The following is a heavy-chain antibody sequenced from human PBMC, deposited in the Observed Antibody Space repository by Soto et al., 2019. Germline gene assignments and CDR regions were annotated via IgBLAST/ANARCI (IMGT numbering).Heavy chain of an antibody. CDR1: GYTFTSYD. CDR3: AVATRIALAGGSFDY. D-gene: IGHD6-19*01. V-gene: IGHV1-8*01. J-gene: IGHJ4*02. CDR2: MNPNSGNT. Sequence: QVQLVQSGAEVKKPGASVKVSCTASGYTFTSYDINWVRQATGQGLAWMGWMNPNSGNTGYAQKFQGRVTMTRNTSISTAYMELSSLRSEDTAVYYCAVATRIALAGGSFDYWGQGTMVTVSS.